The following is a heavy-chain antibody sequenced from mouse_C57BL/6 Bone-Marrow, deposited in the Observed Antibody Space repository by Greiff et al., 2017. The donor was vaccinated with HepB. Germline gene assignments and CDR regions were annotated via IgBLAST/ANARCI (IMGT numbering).Heavy chain of an antibody. CDR3: PQAPGCRGFCFAS. V-gene: IGHV14-1*01. CDR2: IDPEDGDT. D-gene: IGHD3-1*01. Sequence: EVQLQEPGAELVRPGASVKLSCTASGSTITDYYMHWVKQRPEQGLEWIGRIDPEDGDTEYAPKFQGKATMTADTSSNTAYLQLSSLTSEDTAVYYCPQAPGCRGFCFASWGQGTPVTVSA. CDR1: GSTITDYY. J-gene: IGHJ3*01.